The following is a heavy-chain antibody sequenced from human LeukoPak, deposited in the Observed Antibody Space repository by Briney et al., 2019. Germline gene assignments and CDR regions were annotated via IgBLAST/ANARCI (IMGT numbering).Heavy chain of an antibody. CDR2: ITSSSTYM. Sequence: GGSLRLSCAASGFTFNSYNMNWVRQAPGKGLEWVSSITSSSTYMYYADSVKGRFTISRDNARNSLYLQMNSLRAEDTAVYYCARDPYSGSYWNYYYYYMDVWGKGTTATISS. CDR1: GFTFNSYN. J-gene: IGHJ6*03. V-gene: IGHV3-21*01. D-gene: IGHD1-26*01. CDR3: ARDPYSGSYWNYYYYYMDV.